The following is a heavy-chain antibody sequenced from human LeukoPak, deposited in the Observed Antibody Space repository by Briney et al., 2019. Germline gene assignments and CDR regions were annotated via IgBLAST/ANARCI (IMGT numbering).Heavy chain of an antibody. Sequence: ASVKVSCQVSGYTLTESSMQWVRQAPGKGLEWMGGFDPEDGETIYAQKFQGRVTMTEDTSTDTAYMELSSLRSEDTAVYYCATDLRGGSSGGYYYFGMCVWGQGTTVTVSS. CDR3: ATDLRGGSSGGYYYFGMCV. CDR1: GYTLTESS. D-gene: IGHD3-16*01. J-gene: IGHJ6*02. CDR2: FDPEDGET. V-gene: IGHV1-24*01.